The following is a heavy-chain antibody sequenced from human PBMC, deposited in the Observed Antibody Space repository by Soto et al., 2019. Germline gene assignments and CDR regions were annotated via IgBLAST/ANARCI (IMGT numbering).Heavy chain of an antibody. Sequence: PSETLSLTCTVSGGSISSGGYYWSWIRQHPGKGLEWIGYIYYSGSTYYNPSLKSRVTISVDTSKNQFSLKLSSVTAADTAVYYCARAPAPSYSSSWYYFDYWGQGTLVTV. D-gene: IGHD6-13*01. CDR3: ARAPAPSYSSSWYYFDY. J-gene: IGHJ4*02. CDR1: GGSISSGGYY. CDR2: IYYSGST. V-gene: IGHV4-31*03.